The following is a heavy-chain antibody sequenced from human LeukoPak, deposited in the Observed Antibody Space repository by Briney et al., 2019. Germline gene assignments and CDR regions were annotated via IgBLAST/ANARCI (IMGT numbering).Heavy chain of an antibody. Sequence: SETLSLTCTVSGGSISSSSYYWGWIRQPPGKGLEWIGSIYYSGSTYYNPSLKSRVTISVDTSKNQFSLRLRSVTAADTAMYYCARGGGLEYSSKDYYYYYMDVWGKGTTVTVSS. CDR3: ARGGGLEYSSKDYYYYYMDV. CDR1: GGSISSSSYY. V-gene: IGHV4-39*07. D-gene: IGHD6-6*01. J-gene: IGHJ6*03. CDR2: IYYSGST.